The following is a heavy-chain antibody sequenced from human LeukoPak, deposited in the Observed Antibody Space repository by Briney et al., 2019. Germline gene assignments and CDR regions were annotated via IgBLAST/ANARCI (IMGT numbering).Heavy chain of an antibody. J-gene: IGHJ4*02. V-gene: IGHV1-3*01. CDR3: ARGGSRSGGSLRTFDS. CDR1: GYTFTSYA. CDR2: INAGNGNT. Sequence: ASVKVSCKASGYTFTSYAMHWVRQAPGQRLEWMGWINAGNGNTKYSQKFQGRVTITRDTSAGTAYMELSSLRSEDTAVYYCARGGSRSGGSLRTFDSWGQGTLVTVSS. D-gene: IGHD2-15*01.